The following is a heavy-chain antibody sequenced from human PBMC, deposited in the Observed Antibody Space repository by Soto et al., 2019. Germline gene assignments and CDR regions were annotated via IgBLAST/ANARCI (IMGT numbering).Heavy chain of an antibody. Sequence: QVQLQESGPGLVKPSETLSLTCTVSGGSISSYYWSWIRQPPGKGLEWIGYIYYSGSTNYNPSLKSRDTISVDTSKNQFSLKLSPVTAADTAGYYCARGWGLVFDYWGQGTLVTVSS. V-gene: IGHV4-59*01. J-gene: IGHJ4*02. CDR1: GGSISSYY. CDR2: IYYSGST. D-gene: IGHD2-21*02. CDR3: ARGWGLVFDY.